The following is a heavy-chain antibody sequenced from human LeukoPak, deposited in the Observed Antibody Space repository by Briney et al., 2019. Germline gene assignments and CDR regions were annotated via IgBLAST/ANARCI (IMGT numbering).Heavy chain of an antibody. Sequence: GGSLRLSCETSAFTLNNYWMHWVRQAPGKGLEWVATIKQDGSKKFYVDSVEGRFSISRDNSKNSLHLQHDSLRPEDTAVYHCARDRKWFQYPCGFWFFDLWGRGTPVTVS. CDR3: ARDRKWFQYPCGFWFFDL. V-gene: IGHV3-7*01. D-gene: IGHD3-22*01. CDR1: AFTLNNYW. J-gene: IGHJ2*01. CDR2: IKQDGSKK.